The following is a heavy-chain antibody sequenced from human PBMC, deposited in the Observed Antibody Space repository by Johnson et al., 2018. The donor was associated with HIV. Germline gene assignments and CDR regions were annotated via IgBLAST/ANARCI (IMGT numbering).Heavy chain of an antibody. CDR2: ISWNGGST. CDR3: ARGVSSGYYSNAFDV. J-gene: IGHJ3*01. CDR1: GFTFDDYG. D-gene: IGHD3-22*01. Sequence: VQLVESGGGVVRPGGSLRLSCAASGFTFDDYGMSWVRQAPGKGLEWVSGISWNGGSTGYADSVKGRFTISRDSAKNSLYLQMNSLRAEDTALYYCARGVSSGYYSNAFDVWGQGTMVTVSS. V-gene: IGHV3-20*04.